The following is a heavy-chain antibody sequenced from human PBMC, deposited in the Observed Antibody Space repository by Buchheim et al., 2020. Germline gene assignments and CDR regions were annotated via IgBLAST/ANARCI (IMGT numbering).Heavy chain of an antibody. CDR1: GFTSSRYP. V-gene: IGHV3-30-3*01. CDR3: AKADDCSGGSCYCFDY. D-gene: IGHD2-15*01. J-gene: IGHJ4*02. Sequence: VQLMESGGGVVQPGKSLRLSCAASGFTSSRYPMHWVRQTPGKGLEWLAGISDDGTNTYYAHSARGRFTISRDKKTLFLQMNSLRADDTALYYCAKADDCSGGSCYCFDYWGQGTL. CDR2: ISDDGTNT.